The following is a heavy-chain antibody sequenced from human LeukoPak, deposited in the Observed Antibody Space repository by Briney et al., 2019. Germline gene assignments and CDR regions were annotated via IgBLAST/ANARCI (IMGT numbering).Heavy chain of an antibody. V-gene: IGHV4-61*01. CDR2: IYYSGST. CDR1: GGSISSSSYY. Sequence: PSETLSLTCTVSGGSISSSSYYWSWIRQPPGKGLEWIGYIYYSGSTNYNPSLKSRVTISVDTSKNQFSLKLSSVTAADTAVYYCAGSGGKPIDYWGQGTLVTVSS. CDR3: AGSGGKPIDY. J-gene: IGHJ4*02. D-gene: IGHD2-15*01.